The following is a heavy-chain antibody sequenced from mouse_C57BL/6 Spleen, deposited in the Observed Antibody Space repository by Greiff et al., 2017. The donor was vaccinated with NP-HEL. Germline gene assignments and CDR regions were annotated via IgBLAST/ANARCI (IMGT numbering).Heavy chain of an antibody. Sequence: QVQLQQPGAELVKPGASVKLSCKASGYTFTSYWMQWVKQRPGQGLEWIGEIDPSDSYTNYNQKFKGKATLTVDTSSSPAYMQLSSLTSGDSAFYYGARWNYYGSSSFDYWGQGTTLTVSS. J-gene: IGHJ2*01. CDR1: GYTFTSYW. V-gene: IGHV1-50*01. D-gene: IGHD1-1*01. CDR2: IDPSDSYT. CDR3: ARWNYYGSSSFDY.